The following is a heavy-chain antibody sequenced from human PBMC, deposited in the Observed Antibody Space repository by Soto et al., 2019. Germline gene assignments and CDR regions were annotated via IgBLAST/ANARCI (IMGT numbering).Heavy chain of an antibody. J-gene: IGHJ5*02. CDR1: GYIFTRYG. CDR3: AKIAVFGIVLGGKGLDP. V-gene: IGHV1-18*01. D-gene: IGHD3-3*01. Sequence: GASVKVSCKASGYIFTRYGIAWVRQAPGQGLEWMGWISGYNGNRNYVEKFQGRLTLTTDTSTSTAYMELRSLRADDTAVYYCAKIAVFGIVLGGKGLDPWGQGTLVTVPS. CDR2: ISGYNGNR.